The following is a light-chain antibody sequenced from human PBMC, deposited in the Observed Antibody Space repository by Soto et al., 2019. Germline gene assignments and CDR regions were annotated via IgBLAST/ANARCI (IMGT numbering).Light chain of an antibody. J-gene: IGKJ5*01. CDR2: GAS. Sequence: EIVLTQSPDTLSLSPGERATLSCRASQSVSSSYLAWYQQKPGQAPRLLIYGASSRATGIPARFSGSGSGADFTLTISSLEPEDFAVYYCQQRSSWPITFGQGTRLEIK. V-gene: IGKV3D-20*02. CDR3: QQRSSWPIT. CDR1: QSVSSSY.